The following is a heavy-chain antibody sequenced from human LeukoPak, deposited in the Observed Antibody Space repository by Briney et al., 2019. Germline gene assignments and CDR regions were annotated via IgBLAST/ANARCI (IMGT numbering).Heavy chain of an antibody. V-gene: IGHV3-15*01. D-gene: IGHD2-21*02. CDR1: GFTFSNAW. CDR2: IKSKTDGGTT. J-gene: IGHJ4*02. Sequence: KAGGSLRLSCAASGFTFSNAWMTGVPQAPGKGLEWVGRIKSKTDGGTTDYAAPVKGRFTISRDDSKNTLYLQMNSLKTEDTAVYYCTREAVTANGYFDYWGQGTLVTVSS. CDR3: TREAVTANGYFDY.